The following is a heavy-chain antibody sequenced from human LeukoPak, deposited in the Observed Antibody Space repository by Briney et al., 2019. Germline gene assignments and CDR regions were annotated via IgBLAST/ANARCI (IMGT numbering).Heavy chain of an antibody. V-gene: IGHV4-34*01. Sequence: PSETLSLTCAVYGGSFSGYYWSWIRQPPGKGLEWIGEINHSGSTNYNPSLKSRVTISVDTSKNQFSLKLSSVTAADTAVYYCARGYYYDSSGYYSAGYFDYWGQGTLVTVSS. D-gene: IGHD3-22*01. CDR3: ARGYYYDSSGYYSAGYFDY. CDR2: INHSGST. CDR1: GGSFSGYY. J-gene: IGHJ4*02.